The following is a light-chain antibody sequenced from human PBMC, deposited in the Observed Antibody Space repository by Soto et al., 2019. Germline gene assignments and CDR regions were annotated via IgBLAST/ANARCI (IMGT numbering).Light chain of an antibody. Sequence: EIVMTQSPATLSVSPGERVTLSCRASQSVSSNLAWYQQKPGQAPRLLIYGASTRATGIPARFSGSGPGTEFTLTISSLQSEDFAVYYCQQYNNWPPYTFGQGTKLVIK. CDR2: GAS. CDR3: QQYNNWPPYT. J-gene: IGKJ2*01. CDR1: QSVSSN. V-gene: IGKV3-15*01.